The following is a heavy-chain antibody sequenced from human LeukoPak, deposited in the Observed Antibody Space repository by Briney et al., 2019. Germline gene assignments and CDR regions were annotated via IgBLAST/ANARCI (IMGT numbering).Heavy chain of an antibody. CDR2: MKQDGSEK. V-gene: IGHV3-7*04. D-gene: IGHD6-25*01. J-gene: IGHJ3*02. CDR1: GFTFSDFW. CDR3: ARSLAAGFDI. Sequence: TGGSLRLSCATSGFTFSDFWMSWVRQAPGKGLEWVANMKQDGSEKYYLDSVKGRLTISRDNAKSSLYLQMNSLRAEDTAVYYCARSLAAGFDIWGQGTMVIVSS.